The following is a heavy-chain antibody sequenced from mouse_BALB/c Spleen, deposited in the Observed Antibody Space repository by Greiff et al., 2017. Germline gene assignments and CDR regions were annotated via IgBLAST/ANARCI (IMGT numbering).Heavy chain of an antibody. CDR2: IRNKANGYTT. V-gene: IGHV7-3*02. CDR3: ARARDYYGSSYDWYFDV. CDR1: GFTFTDYY. J-gene: IGHJ1*01. Sequence: EVQLVESGGGLVQPGGSLRLSCATSGFTFTDYYMSWVRQPPGKALEWLGFIRNKANGYTTEYSASVKGRFTISRDNSQSILYLQMNTLRAEDSATYYCARARDYYGSSYDWYFDVWGAGTTVTVSS. D-gene: IGHD1-1*01.